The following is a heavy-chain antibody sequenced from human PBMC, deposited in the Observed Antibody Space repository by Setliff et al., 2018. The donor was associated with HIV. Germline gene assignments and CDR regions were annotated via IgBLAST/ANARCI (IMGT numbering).Heavy chain of an antibody. CDR2: IYYSGST. D-gene: IGHD2-8*01. CDR1: GGSVSNSNYY. J-gene: IGHJ3*02. V-gene: IGHV4-39*01. CDR3: ARHHVKYTDCPSGMCYWDAFDI. Sequence: SETLSLTCTVSGGSVSNSNYYWGWIRQPPGKGLEWIGSIYYSGSTYYNPSLKSRVTISVDTSKNQFSLKLTSVTAADTAVYYCARHHVKYTDCPSGMCYWDAFDIWGQGTMVTVSS.